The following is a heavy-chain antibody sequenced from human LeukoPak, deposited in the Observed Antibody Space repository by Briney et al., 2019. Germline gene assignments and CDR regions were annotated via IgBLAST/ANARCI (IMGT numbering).Heavy chain of an antibody. V-gene: IGHV3-7*01. CDR3: ATGGGWYFDY. CDR1: GFTFSNYW. J-gene: IGHJ4*02. CDR2: IGQDGSEN. Sequence: GGSVRLSCAASGFTFSNYWMNWVRQAPGKGLEWVASIGQDGSENYYVDSVKGRFTISRDNAKNSLYLQMNSLRLEDTAVYYCATGGGWYFDYWGQGALITASS. D-gene: IGHD6-19*01.